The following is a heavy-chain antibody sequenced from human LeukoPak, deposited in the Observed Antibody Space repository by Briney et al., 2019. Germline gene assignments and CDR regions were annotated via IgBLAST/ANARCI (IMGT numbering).Heavy chain of an antibody. CDR1: GYTFTRYD. CDR2: MNPNSGNT. V-gene: IGHV1-8*01. Sequence: GASVKVSCKASGYTFTRYDINWVQQATGQGLEWMGWMNPNSGNTGYAQKFQGRVTMTRNTSTSTAYMELSSLRSEDTAVYYCARRGWPHDYGDYWVDYWGQGTLVTVSS. D-gene: IGHD4-17*01. J-gene: IGHJ4*02. CDR3: ARRGWPHDYGDYWVDY.